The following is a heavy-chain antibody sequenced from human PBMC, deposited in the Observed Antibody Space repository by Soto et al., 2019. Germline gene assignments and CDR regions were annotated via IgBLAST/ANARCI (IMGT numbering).Heavy chain of an antibody. J-gene: IGHJ6*03. Sequence: ETLSLTCAVYGGSFSGYYWSWIRQPPGKGLEWIGEINHSGSTNYNPSLKSRVTISVDTSKNQFSLKLSSVTAADTAVYYCAMGLDFHMDVWGKGTTVTVSS. CDR1: GGSFSGYY. CDR2: INHSGST. CDR3: AMGLDFHMDV. D-gene: IGHD1-1*01. V-gene: IGHV4-34*01.